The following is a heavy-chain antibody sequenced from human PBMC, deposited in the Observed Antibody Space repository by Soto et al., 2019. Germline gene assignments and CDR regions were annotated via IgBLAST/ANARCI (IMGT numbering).Heavy chain of an antibody. CDR2: IRSKAHGGTT. CDR1: GFTLSNSW. Sequence: EVQVVESGGGLVKPGGSLRLSCVGSGFTLSNSWMSWVRQAPGKGLEWVALIRSKAHGGTTDSAAPVKARFTISRDDSNNTLYLQLSSLKSENTAVYYCSPGLFLNCPWGQVTLVTVSS. CDR3: SPGLFLNCP. J-gene: IGHJ4*02. V-gene: IGHV3-15*01. D-gene: IGHD2-15*01.